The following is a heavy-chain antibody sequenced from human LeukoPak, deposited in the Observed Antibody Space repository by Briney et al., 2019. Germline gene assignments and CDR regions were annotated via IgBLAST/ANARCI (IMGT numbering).Heavy chain of an antibody. V-gene: IGHV4-39*07. J-gene: IGHJ4*02. Sequence: PSETLSLTCTVSGGSISSSSYYWGWIRQPPGKGLEWIGSIYYSGSTYYNPSLKSRVTISVDTSKNQFSLKLSSVTAADTAVYYCARDLRITIFGVVIGGYYFDYWGQGTLVTVSS. CDR3: ARDLRITIFGVVIGGYYFDY. CDR2: IYYSGST. CDR1: GGSISSSSYY. D-gene: IGHD3-3*01.